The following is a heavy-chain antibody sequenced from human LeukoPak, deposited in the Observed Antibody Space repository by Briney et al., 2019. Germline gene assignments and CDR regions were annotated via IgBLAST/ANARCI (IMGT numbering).Heavy chain of an antibody. CDR2: IYSGGST. Sequence: PGGSLRLSCAASGFTVSSNYMSWVRLAPGKGLEWVSVIYSGGSTYYADSVKGRFTISRDNSKNTVYLQMDSLRAEDTAVFYCARTPVAGSYYYYGMDVWGQGTTVTVSS. J-gene: IGHJ6*02. D-gene: IGHD6-19*01. CDR3: ARTPVAGSYYYYGMDV. CDR1: GFTVSSNY. V-gene: IGHV3-53*01.